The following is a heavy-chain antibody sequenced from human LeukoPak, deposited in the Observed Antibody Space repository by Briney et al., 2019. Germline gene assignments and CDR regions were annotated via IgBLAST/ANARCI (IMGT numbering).Heavy chain of an antibody. Sequence: SETLSLTCTVSGGSISSSSYYWGWIRQPPGKGLEWIGSIYYSGSTYYNPSLKSRVTISVDTSKNQFSLKLSSVTAADTAVYYCARRYYGSAQFDPWGQGTLVTVSS. CDR3: ARRYYGSAQFDP. J-gene: IGHJ5*02. D-gene: IGHD3-10*01. CDR1: GGSISSSSYY. V-gene: IGHV4-39*01. CDR2: IYYSGST.